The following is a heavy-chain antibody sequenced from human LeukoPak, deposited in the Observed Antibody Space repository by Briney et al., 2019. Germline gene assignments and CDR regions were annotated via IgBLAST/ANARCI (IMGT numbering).Heavy chain of an antibody. CDR2: IYYSGST. CDR3: ASLPLHYDPAIHLFDY. CDR1: GGSISSYY. Sequence: SETLSLTCTVSGGSISSYYWSWIRQPPGKGLEWVGYIYYSGSTNYNPSLKSRVTISVDTSKNQFSLKLSSVTAADTAVYYCASLPLHYDPAIHLFDYWGQGTLVTVSS. V-gene: IGHV4-59*01. D-gene: IGHD3-16*01. J-gene: IGHJ4*02.